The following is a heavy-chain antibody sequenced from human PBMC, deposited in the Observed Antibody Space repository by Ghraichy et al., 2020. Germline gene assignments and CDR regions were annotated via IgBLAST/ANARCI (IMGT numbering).Heavy chain of an antibody. CDR3: AREWSAFDY. D-gene: IGHD3-3*01. J-gene: IGHJ4*02. CDR2: ALYSGGT. CDR1: GDSISRYK. Sequence: SETLSLTCTVSGDSISRYKWAWIRHPPGKGLEWIGFALYSGGTNYSPSLKSRVTISLDTSKNQVSLRLTSVTAADTAVYYCAREWSAFDYWGQGTLVTVSA. V-gene: IGHV4-59*13.